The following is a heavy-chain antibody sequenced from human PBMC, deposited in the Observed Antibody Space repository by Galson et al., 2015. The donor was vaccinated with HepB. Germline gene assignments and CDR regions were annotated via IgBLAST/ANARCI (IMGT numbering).Heavy chain of an antibody. CDR3: AKVILGITIFGVVDDAFDI. J-gene: IGHJ3*02. V-gene: IGHV3-30*18. CDR1: GFTFSSYG. CDR2: ISYDGSNK. Sequence: SLRLSCAASGFTFSSYGMHWVRQAPGKGPEWVAVISYDGSNKYYADSVKGRFTISRDNSKNTLYLQMNSLRAEDTAVYYCAKVILGITIFGVVDDAFDIWGQGTMVTVSS. D-gene: IGHD3-3*01.